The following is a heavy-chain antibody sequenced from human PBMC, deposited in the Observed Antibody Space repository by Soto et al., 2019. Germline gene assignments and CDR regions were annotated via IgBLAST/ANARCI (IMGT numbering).Heavy chain of an antibody. CDR2: INPNSGGT. D-gene: IGHD3-10*02. CDR3: ARDLPRDLVRGSFDI. CDR1: GYTFTDYY. Sequence: QVQLVQSGAEVKKPGASVKVSCKASGYTFTDYYMHWVRQAPGQGLEWMGWINPNSGGTNYAQKFQGRVTMTRDTSISTAYMELSSLGSEDTAVYYCARDLPRDLVRGSFDIWGQGTLVTVSS. V-gene: IGHV1-2*02. J-gene: IGHJ3*02.